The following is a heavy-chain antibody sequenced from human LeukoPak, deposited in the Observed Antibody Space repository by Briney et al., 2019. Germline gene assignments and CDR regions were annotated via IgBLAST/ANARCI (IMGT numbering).Heavy chain of an antibody. CDR3: ASGGEYGSGSYLYYFDY. CDR2: IYYSGST. V-gene: IGHV4-31*03. D-gene: IGHD3-10*01. J-gene: IGHJ4*02. Sequence: SETLSLTCTVSGGSISSGGYYWSWIRQHPGKGLEWIGYIYYSGSTYYNPSLKSRVTISVDTSKNQFSLKLSSVTAADTAVYYCASGGEYGSGSYLYYFDYWGQGTLVTVSS. CDR1: GGSISSGGYY.